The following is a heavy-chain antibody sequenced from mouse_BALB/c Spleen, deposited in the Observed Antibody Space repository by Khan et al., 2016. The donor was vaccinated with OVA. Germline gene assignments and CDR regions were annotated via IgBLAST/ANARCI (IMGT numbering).Heavy chain of an antibody. V-gene: IGHV1-84*02. CDR2: IYPGNDNT. J-gene: IGHJ2*01. CDR3: ARGGYYGNSLFDY. CDR1: GYTFTYYY. D-gene: IGHD1-1*01. Sequence: QVQLQQSGPELVKPGASVKISCKASGYTFTYYYINWVKQKPGQGLEWIGWIYPGNDNTEYNEKFKDMATLTVDTSSTTAFMQLSSLTSEDTAVYFSARGGYYGNSLFDYWGQGTTLTVSS.